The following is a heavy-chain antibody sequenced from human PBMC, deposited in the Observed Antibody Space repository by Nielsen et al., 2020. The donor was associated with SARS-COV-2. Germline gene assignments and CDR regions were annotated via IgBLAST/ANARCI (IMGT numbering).Heavy chain of an antibody. CDR3: ANLGLGAAFDY. V-gene: IGHV3-30*18. J-gene: IGHJ4*02. CDR1: GFTFSGYG. D-gene: IGHD1-26*01. Sequence: GGSLRLSCAASGFTFSGYGMHWVRQAPGKGLEWVAVISYDGSNKYYADSVKGRFTISRDNSKNTLYLQMNSLRAEDTAVYYCANLGLGAAFDYWGQGTLVTVSS. CDR2: ISYDGSNK.